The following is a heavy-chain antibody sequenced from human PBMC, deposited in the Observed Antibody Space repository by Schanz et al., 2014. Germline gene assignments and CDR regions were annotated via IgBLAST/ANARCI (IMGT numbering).Heavy chain of an antibody. CDR1: GYTFTNYY. D-gene: IGHD3-22*01. CDR2: INPNTGGT. J-gene: IGHJ6*02. CDR3: ARDDRAYYYGMDV. Sequence: QVQLVQSGAEVKKPGASVKLSCKASGYTFTNYYIHWVRQAPGQGLEWMGWINPNTGGTNFAQKFQGWVTVTRDTSISTVYMELSRVTYEDTAVYYCARDDRAYYYGMDVWGQGTTVTVSS. V-gene: IGHV1-2*04.